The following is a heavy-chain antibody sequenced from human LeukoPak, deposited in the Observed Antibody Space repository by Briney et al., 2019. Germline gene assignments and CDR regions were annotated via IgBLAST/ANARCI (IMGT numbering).Heavy chain of an antibody. J-gene: IGHJ4*02. CDR2: INAGSSNT. CDR3: ARHERDFDY. D-gene: IGHD1-1*01. CDR1: GYTFTNYA. Sequence: ASVKVSCKASGYTFTNYAMHWVRQAPGQRLEWMGCINAGSSNTKYSQEFQGRVTISRDTSATTVHMELSSLRSEDTAIYYCARHERDFDYWGQGTLVTVSS. V-gene: IGHV1-3*01.